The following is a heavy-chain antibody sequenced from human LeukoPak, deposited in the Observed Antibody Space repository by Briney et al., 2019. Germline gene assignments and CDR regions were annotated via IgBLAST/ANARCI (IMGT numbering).Heavy chain of an antibody. V-gene: IGHV4-59*01. Sequence: SETLSLTCTVSGGSISSYYWSWIRQPPGKGLEGIGYIYYSGITDYNPSLTSRVTISVDTSKNQFSLKLSSVTAADTAVYYCAREGVTKYYFDYWGQGTLVTVSS. J-gene: IGHJ4*02. CDR1: GGSISSYY. D-gene: IGHD4-11*01. CDR3: AREGVTKYYFDY. CDR2: IYYSGIT.